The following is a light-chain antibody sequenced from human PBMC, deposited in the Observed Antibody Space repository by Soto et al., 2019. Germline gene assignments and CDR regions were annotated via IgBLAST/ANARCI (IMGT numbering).Light chain of an antibody. CDR1: QSISSW. CDR2: KAS. Sequence: DIQMTQSPSTLSASVGDRVTITCRASQSISSWLAWYQQKPGKAPKLLIYKASSLESGVPSRFRGGGSGTEFTLTISSLQPDDFATYYCQQYVTFPLTFGGGTKVEIK. J-gene: IGKJ4*01. V-gene: IGKV1-5*03. CDR3: QQYVTFPLT.